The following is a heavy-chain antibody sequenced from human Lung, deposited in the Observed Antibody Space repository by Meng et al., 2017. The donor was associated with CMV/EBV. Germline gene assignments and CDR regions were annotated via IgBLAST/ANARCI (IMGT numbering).Heavy chain of an antibody. D-gene: IGHD3-22*01. V-gene: IGHV3-49*04. CDR2: IRSKAYGETT. CDR1: GFTFGDYA. Sequence: SLKISCTVSGFTFGDYAMSWVRQAPGKGLEWVGFIRSKAYGETTEYAASVKGRFTISRDDSKSIAYLQMNSLKTEDTVVYYGTRALDYYDSRALYYYYGMDVWGQGTTVTVSS. CDR3: TRALDYYDSRALYYYYGMDV. J-gene: IGHJ6*02.